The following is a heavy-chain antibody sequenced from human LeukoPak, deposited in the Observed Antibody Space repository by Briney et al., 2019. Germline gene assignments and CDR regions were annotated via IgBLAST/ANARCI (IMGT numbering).Heavy chain of an antibody. Sequence: SETLSLTCSVSGYSISSGYYWGWIRQPPEKGLEWIGNIYYRGSTDYNPSLKSRVTISRDTSKNQFSLKLSSVTAADTAVYYCARDVRNYYDSSGYYIFDYWGQGTLVTVSS. V-gene: IGHV4-38-2*02. CDR3: ARDVRNYYDSSGYYIFDY. D-gene: IGHD3-22*01. J-gene: IGHJ4*02. CDR1: GYSISSGYY. CDR2: IYYRGST.